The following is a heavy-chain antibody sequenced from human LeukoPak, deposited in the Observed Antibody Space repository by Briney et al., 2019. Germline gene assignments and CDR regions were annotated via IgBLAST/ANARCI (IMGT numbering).Heavy chain of an antibody. CDR2: ISGSGSST. CDR1: GFTFSSYA. V-gene: IGHV3-23*01. J-gene: IGHJ5*02. D-gene: IGHD2-2*01. CDR3: AKPAEYCSSTSCYWEMYNWFDP. Sequence: GGSLRLSCAASGFTFSSYAMSWVRQAPGKGLEWVSAISGSGSSTYYADSVKGRFTISRDNSKNTLYLQMNSLRAEDTAVYYCAKPAEYCSSTSCYWEMYNWFDPWGQGTLVTVSA.